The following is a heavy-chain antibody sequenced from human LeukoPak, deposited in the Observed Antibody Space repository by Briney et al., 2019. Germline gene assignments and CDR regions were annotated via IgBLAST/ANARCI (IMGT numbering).Heavy chain of an antibody. V-gene: IGHV3-53*01. CDR1: GFTVSSNY. D-gene: IGHD3-10*01. CDR2: IYSGGTT. J-gene: IGHJ5*02. CDR3: ARHDKRGGWCDP. Sequence: GGSLRLSCAASGFTVSSNYMSWVRQAPGKGLEWLSVIYSGGTTYYADSVKGRFTISTDNDKNTMYLQMNSRRAEDTAVYYCARHDKRGGWCDPWGQGTLVTVSS.